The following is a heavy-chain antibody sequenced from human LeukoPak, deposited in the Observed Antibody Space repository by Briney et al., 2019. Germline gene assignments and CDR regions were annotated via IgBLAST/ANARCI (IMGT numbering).Heavy chain of an antibody. CDR3: ARLYDGSAYHADHFDY. V-gene: IGHV3-21*01. D-gene: IGHD3-22*01. CDR1: GFTFSSYS. CDR2: ISSSSSYI. J-gene: IGHJ4*02. Sequence: GGSLRLSCAASGFTFSSYSMNWVRQAPGKGLEWVSSISSSSSYIYYADSVKGRFTISRDNAKNSLYLQMNSLRAEDTAVYYCARLYDGSAYHADHFDYWGQGTLVIVSS.